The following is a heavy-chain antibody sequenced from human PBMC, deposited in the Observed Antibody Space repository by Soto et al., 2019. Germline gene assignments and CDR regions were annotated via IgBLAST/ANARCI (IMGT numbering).Heavy chain of an antibody. CDR2: ISYDGSNK. CDR1: GFTFSSYA. J-gene: IGHJ4*02. V-gene: IGHV3-30-3*01. D-gene: IGHD4-17*01. CDR3: ARADGDYVDPSYYFDY. Sequence: QVQLVESGGGVVQPGRSLRLSCAASGFTFSSYAMHWVRQAPGKGLEWVAVISYDGSNKYYADSVKGRFTISRDNSKNTLYLQMNSLRAEDTAVYYCARADGDYVDPSYYFDYWGQGTLVTVSS.